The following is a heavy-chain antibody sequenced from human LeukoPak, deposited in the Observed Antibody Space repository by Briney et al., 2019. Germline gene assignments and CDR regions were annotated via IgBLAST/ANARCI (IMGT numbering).Heavy chain of an antibody. Sequence: GGSLRLSCAASGFTFSSYAMSWVRQAPGKGLEWVSAISTSGSNTYYADSVKGRFTISRDNAKNSLYLQMNSLRADDTAVYYCARDLGPAYIVSPYTDYWGQGPLVTVSS. V-gene: IGHV3-23*01. CDR1: GFTFSSYA. CDR2: ISTSGSNT. CDR3: ARDLGPAYIVSPYTDY. D-gene: IGHD5/OR15-5a*01. J-gene: IGHJ4*02.